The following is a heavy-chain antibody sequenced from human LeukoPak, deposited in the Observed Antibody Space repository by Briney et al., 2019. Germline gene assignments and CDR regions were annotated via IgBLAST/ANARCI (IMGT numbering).Heavy chain of an antibody. V-gene: IGHV4-59*01. CDR1: GDSMSSYY. D-gene: IGHD3-10*01. CDR3: AREGGMVRGVPLDP. CDR2: IYYSGST. J-gene: IGHJ5*02. Sequence: SETLSLTCTVSGDSMSSYYWSWIRQPPGKRLEWIGYIYYSGSTNYNPALKSRVTISVDTSKNQFSLKLSSVTAADTAVYYCAREGGMVRGVPLDPWGQGTPVTVSS.